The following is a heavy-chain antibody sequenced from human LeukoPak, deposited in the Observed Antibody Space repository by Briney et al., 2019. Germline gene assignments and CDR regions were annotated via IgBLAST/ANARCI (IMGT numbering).Heavy chain of an antibody. J-gene: IGHJ4*02. CDR2: ISSSGSTI. D-gene: IGHD2-2*01. CDR1: GFTFSDAW. CDR3: AREGSNSFDF. V-gene: IGHV3-11*04. Sequence: GGSLRLSCGASGFTFSDAWMSWVRQAPGKGLEWVSYISSSGSTIYYADSVKGRFTISRDNAKNSLYLQMNSLRAEDTAVYYCAREGSNSFDFWGQGTLVTVSS.